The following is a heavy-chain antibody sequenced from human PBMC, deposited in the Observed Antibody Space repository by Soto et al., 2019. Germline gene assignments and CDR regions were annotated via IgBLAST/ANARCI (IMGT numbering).Heavy chain of an antibody. J-gene: IGHJ4*02. CDR2: INHSGST. CDR3: ARENRPIGSGSYYKD. CDR1: GGSFSGYY. V-gene: IGHV4-34*01. D-gene: IGHD3-10*01. Sequence: QVQLQQWGAGLLKPSETLSLTCAVYGGSFSGYYWSWIRQPPGKGLEWIGEINHSGSTNYNPSLKSRVTISVDTSKNQFSLKLSSVTAADTAVYYCARENRPIGSGSYYKDWGQGTLVTVSS.